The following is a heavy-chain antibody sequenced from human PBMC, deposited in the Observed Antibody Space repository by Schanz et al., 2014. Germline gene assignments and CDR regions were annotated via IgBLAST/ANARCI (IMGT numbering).Heavy chain of an antibody. CDR3: ARVEIFKRWLQSASDTFDI. CDR2: INPNSGGT. V-gene: IGHV1-2*06. J-gene: IGHJ3*02. CDR1: GYTFTGYH. Sequence: QVQLVQSGAEVKKPGASVKVSCKASGYTFTGYHIHWLRLAPGQGLEWMGRINPNSGGTDYAQKFQGRVTMTRDTSISTAYMELSRPTSDDTAVYYCARVEIFKRWLQSASDTFDIWGQGTMVTVSS. D-gene: IGHD3-3*01.